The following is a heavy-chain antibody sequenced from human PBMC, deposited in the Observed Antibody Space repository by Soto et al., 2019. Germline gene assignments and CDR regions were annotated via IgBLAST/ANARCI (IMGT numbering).Heavy chain of an antibody. J-gene: IGHJ5*02. Sequence: SETLSLTCTVSGGSISSYYWSWIRQPPGKGLEWIGYIYYSGSTNYNPSLKSRVTISVDTSKNQFSLKLSSVTAADTAVYYCARVLPGIAEDNWFDPWGQGTLVTVSS. CDR3: ARVLPGIAEDNWFDP. CDR1: GGSISSYY. CDR2: IYYSGST. V-gene: IGHV4-59*01. D-gene: IGHD6-13*01.